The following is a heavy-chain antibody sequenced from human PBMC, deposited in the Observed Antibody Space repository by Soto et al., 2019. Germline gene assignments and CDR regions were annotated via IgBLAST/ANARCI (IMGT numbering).Heavy chain of an antibody. D-gene: IGHD2-2*01. J-gene: IGHJ4*02. Sequence: AVSLRHSFAASEFTDSSYPMTWVSQAPGKGLEWVSAISGSSGRTYHADSVKGRFTISRDNSKNTLYLQMNSLRAEDTAIYYCAKVVSQPKVYYVDYWGQGTLVTVSS. CDR1: EFTDSSYP. CDR2: ISGSSGRT. V-gene: IGHV3-23*01. CDR3: AKVVSQPKVYYVDY.